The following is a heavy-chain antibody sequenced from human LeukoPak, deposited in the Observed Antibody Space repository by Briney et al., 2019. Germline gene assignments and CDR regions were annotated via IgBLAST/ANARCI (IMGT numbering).Heavy chain of an antibody. J-gene: IGHJ6*03. D-gene: IGHD2-2*01. Sequence: GSLRLSCAASGFTFSSYSMNWVRQAPGKGLEWVSYISSSSSTIYYADSVKGRFTISRDNAKNSLYLQMNSLRAEDTAVYYCARRVEYQLLRYTDVWGKGTTVTVSS. V-gene: IGHV3-48*01. CDR2: ISSSSSTI. CDR3: ARRVEYQLLRYTDV. CDR1: GFTFSSYS.